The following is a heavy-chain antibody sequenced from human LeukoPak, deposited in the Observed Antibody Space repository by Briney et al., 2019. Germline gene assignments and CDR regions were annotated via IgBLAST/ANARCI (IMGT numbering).Heavy chain of an antibody. CDR2: IFYLGST. V-gene: IGHV4-39*01. CDR1: AGSIINTNYY. D-gene: IGHD5-24*01. Sequence: SETLSLTCTISAGSIINTNYYWGWIRQPPGKGLEWIGSIFYLGSTDYNPSLKSRVTISVDSSKNQFSLKMTSVTAADTAVYFCARGRWLPNAFDIWGQGTMVTVFS. J-gene: IGHJ3*02. CDR3: ARGRWLPNAFDI.